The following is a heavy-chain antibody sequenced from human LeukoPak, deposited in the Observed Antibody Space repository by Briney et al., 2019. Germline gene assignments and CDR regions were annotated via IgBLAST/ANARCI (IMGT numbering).Heavy chain of an antibody. V-gene: IGHV3-23*01. CDR3: AKDRGIAAAGHYFDY. Sequence: GGSLRLSCAASGFTFSSYAMNWARQAPGKGLEWVSGISGSGGSTYYADSVKGRFTISRDNSKTTLYLQMNSLRAEDTAVYYCAKDRGIAAAGHYFDYWGQGTLVTVSS. CDR2: ISGSGGST. J-gene: IGHJ4*02. D-gene: IGHD6-13*01. CDR1: GFTFSSYA.